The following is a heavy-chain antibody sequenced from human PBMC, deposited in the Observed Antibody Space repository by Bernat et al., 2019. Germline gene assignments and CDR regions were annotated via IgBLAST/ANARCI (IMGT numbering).Heavy chain of an antibody. CDR3: ARHPTLSSGYVYYYYYYMDV. Sequence: EVQLVESGGGLVQPGGSLRLSCAASGFTFSSYWMHWVRHAPGKGLLWVSRINSDGSSTSYADSGKGRLTISGDNAKNTLYLQMNSLRAEDTAVYYCARHPTLSSGYVYYYYYYMDVWGKGTTVTVSS. CDR1: GFTFSSYW. CDR2: INSDGSST. J-gene: IGHJ6*03. V-gene: IGHV3-74*01. D-gene: IGHD5-12*01.